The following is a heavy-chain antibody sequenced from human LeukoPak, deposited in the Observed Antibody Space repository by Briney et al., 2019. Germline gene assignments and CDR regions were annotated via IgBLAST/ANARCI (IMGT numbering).Heavy chain of an antibody. CDR2: IYSGGST. CDR3: YGSGSLDY. D-gene: IGHD3-10*01. J-gene: IGHJ4*02. V-gene: IGHV3-53*01. Sequence: GGSLRLSCAASGFTFSSYAMSWVRQAPGKGLEWVSVIYSGGSTYYADSVKGRFTISRDNSKNTLYLQMNSLRAEDTAVYYCYGSGSLDYWGQGTLVTVSS. CDR1: GFTFSSYA.